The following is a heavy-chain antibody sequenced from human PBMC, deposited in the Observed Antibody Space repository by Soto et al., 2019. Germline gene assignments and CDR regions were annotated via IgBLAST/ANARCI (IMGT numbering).Heavy chain of an antibody. J-gene: IGHJ4*02. CDR1: GFTFSTYA. D-gene: IGHD4-4*01. CDR3: ARDRGDEYYRRYFDY. CDR2: ILYDGSRT. V-gene: IGHV3-30-3*01. Sequence: PGGSLRLSCAASGFTFSTYAMHWVRQAPGKGLEWVAVILYDGSRTYYADSVKGRFTISRDNSKSTLYLEMNSLRDEDTAVYFCARDRGDEYYRRYFDYWGQGTPVTVSS.